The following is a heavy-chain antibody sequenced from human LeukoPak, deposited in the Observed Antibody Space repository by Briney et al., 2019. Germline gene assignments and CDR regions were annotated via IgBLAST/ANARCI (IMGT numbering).Heavy chain of an antibody. CDR2: IRNEGTNK. Sequence: PGGSLRLSCAASGFTSSHFGLHWVRQALGKGLEGVAVIRNEGTNKYNGGSVKPGYSIQRHDSHKTVYLQMNKLRAKDTARYYCAKDAQRGFDYSNSLEYWGEGYLVTVSS. CDR1: GFTSSHFG. D-gene: IGHD4-11*01. J-gene: IGHJ4*02. V-gene: IGHV3-33*06. CDR3: AKDAQRGFDYSNSLEY.